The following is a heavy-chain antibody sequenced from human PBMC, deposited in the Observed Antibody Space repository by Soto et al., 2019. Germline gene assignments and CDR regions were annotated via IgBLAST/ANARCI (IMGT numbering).Heavy chain of an antibody. V-gene: IGHV1-18*01. J-gene: IGHJ3*02. CDR2: ISAYNGNT. CDR1: GYTFTSYG. CDR3: ARVFTIFGVVISTDAFDI. D-gene: IGHD3-3*01. Sequence: ASVKVSCKASGYTFTSYGISWVRQAPGQGLEWMGWISAYNGNTNYAQKLQGRVTMTTDTSTSTAYMELRSLRSDDTAVYYCARVFTIFGVVISTDAFDIWGQGTMVTVSS.